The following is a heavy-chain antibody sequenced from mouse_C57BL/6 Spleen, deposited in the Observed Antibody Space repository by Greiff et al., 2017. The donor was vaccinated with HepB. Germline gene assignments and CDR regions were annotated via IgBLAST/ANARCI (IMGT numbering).Heavy chain of an antibody. Sequence: QVQLQQSGAELARPGASVKLSSKASGYTFTSYGISWVKQRTGQGLEWIGEIYPRSGNTYYNEKFKGKATLTADKSSSTAYMELRSLTSEDSAVYFCAGERGSSGYLFDYWGQGTTLTVSS. CDR2: IYPRSGNT. J-gene: IGHJ2*01. D-gene: IGHD3-2*02. V-gene: IGHV1-81*01. CDR3: AGERGSSGYLFDY. CDR1: GYTFTSYG.